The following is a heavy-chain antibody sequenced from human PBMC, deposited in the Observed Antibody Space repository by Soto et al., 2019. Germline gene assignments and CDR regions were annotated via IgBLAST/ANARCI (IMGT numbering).Heavy chain of an antibody. V-gene: IGHV3-66*01. Sequence: PGGSLRLSSAASGFDASPHFMTWVRQDPGKGLEWVSSINNGGNTFSADSVKGRFTISRDDSKNTLHLQMNSLRVEDTSMYYCVRENYYYGMDVWGQGT. CDR1: GFDASPHF. J-gene: IGHJ6*02. CDR3: VRENYYYGMDV. CDR2: INNGGNT.